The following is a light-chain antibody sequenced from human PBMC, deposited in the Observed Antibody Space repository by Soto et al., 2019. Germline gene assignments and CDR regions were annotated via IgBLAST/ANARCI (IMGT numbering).Light chain of an antibody. CDR1: SSDVDSYDR. J-gene: IGLJ2*01. V-gene: IGLV2-18*02. CDR2: EVS. CDR3: TSYTRTRNLL. Sequence: QSVLTQPPSVSGSPGQSVTISCTGTSSDVDSYDRVSWYQQPPGTAPKLMIYEVSNRPSGVPDRFSGSKSGNTASLTISGLQAEDEADYYCTSYTRTRNLLFGGGTKLTVL.